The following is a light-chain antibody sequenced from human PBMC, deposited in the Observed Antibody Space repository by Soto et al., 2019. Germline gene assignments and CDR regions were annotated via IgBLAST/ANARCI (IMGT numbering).Light chain of an antibody. J-gene: IGLJ1*01. CDR2: SNN. Sequence: QSVLTQPPSASGTPGQRVTISCSGSSSNIGSNYVYWYQQLPGTAPKLLIYSNNQRPSGVPDRFSGSKSGTSASLAISGLRYEDEADYYCAAWDDRMSGYVFGTGTKVTVL. CDR3: AAWDDRMSGYV. CDR1: SSNIGSNY. V-gene: IGLV1-47*02.